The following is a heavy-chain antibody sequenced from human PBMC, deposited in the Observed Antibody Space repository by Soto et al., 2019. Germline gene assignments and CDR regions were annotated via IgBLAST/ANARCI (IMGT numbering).Heavy chain of an antibody. V-gene: IGHV1-46*01. CDR3: AREGIAAAGTGPYGMDV. CDR1: GYTFTSYY. Sequence: ASVKVSCKASGYTFTSYYRHWVRQAPGQGLEWMGIINPSGGSTSYAQKFQGRVTMTRDTSTSTVYMELSSLRSEDTAVYYCAREGIAAAGTGPYGMDVWGQGTTVTVS. D-gene: IGHD6-13*01. CDR2: INPSGGST. J-gene: IGHJ6*02.